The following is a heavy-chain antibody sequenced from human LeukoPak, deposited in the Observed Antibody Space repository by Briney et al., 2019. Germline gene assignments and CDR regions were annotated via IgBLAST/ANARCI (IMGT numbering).Heavy chain of an antibody. D-gene: IGHD1-26*01. CDR3: GMSGDRVPLQDDVFDV. J-gene: IGHJ3*01. CDR2: IYPGDSGP. Sequence: GESLKISCKVSGYSFTSYCIGWVRQMPGKGLEWMGIIYPGDSGPTYSPSFQGQVSISVDKSINTAYLQWSSLQASDTAMYSRGMSGDRVPLQDDVFDVWGQGTMVTVST. CDR1: GYSFTSYC. V-gene: IGHV5-51*01.